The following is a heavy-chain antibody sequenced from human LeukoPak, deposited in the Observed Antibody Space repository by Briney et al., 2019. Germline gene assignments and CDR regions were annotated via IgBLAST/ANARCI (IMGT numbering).Heavy chain of an antibody. D-gene: IGHD2-15*01. V-gene: IGHV3-9*01. CDR2: ISWNSGSI. CDR3: ATVAGDCSGGRCYLLRFDY. J-gene: IGHJ4*02. Sequence: GGSLRLSCAASGFTFDDYAMHWVRQAPGKGLEWVSGISWNSGSIGYADSVKGRFTISRDNAKNSLYLQMNSLRGDDTAVYYCATVAGDCSGGRCYLLRFDYWGQGTLVTVSS. CDR1: GFTFDDYA.